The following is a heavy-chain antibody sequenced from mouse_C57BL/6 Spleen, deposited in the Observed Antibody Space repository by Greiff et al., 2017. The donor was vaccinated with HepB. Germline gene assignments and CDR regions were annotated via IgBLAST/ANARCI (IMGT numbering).Heavy chain of an antibody. Sequence: EVKVEESGGGLVKPGGSLKLSCAASGFTFSDYGMHWVRQAPEKGLEWVAYISSGSSTIYYADTVKGRFTISIDNAKNTLFLQMTSLRSEDTAMYYCARRVDYYGSYFDYWGQGTTLTVSS. J-gene: IGHJ2*01. CDR3: ARRVDYYGSYFDY. CDR1: GFTFSDYG. V-gene: IGHV5-17*01. CDR2: ISSGSSTI. D-gene: IGHD1-1*01.